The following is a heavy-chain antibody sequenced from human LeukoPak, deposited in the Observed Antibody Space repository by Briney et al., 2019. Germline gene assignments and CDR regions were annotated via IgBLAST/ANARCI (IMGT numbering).Heavy chain of an antibody. CDR1: XGSFSGYY. V-gene: IGHV4-34*01. J-gene: IGHJ1*01. D-gene: IGHD3-10*01. Sequence: TSETXSLTCXVYXGSFSGYYWSWIRQPPGKGLEWIGEINHNGSTNYNPSLKSRVTISVDTSKNQFSLKLSSVTAADTAVYYCARDRNYYGSGSYPRAGYFQHWGQGTLVTVSS. CDR3: ARDRNYYGSGSYPRAGYFQH. CDR2: INHNGST.